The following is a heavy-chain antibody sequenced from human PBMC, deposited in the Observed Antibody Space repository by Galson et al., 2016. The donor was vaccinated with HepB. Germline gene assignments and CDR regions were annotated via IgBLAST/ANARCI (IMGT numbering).Heavy chain of an antibody. D-gene: IGHD2-21*01. CDR2: VVPIDSNT. J-gene: IGHJ4*02. V-gene: IGHV5-51*01. CDR1: GHGFSSFW. CDR3: ARRYCGRTSCRLES. Sequence: QSGAEVKKPGESLKISCKGSGHGFSSFWIAWVRQMPGKGLEWMGMVVPIDSNTRYSPPFQGQVTFSGDSTSTYRQWNSLKISDTATYYCARRYCGRTSCRLESWGQGTRVLVSS.